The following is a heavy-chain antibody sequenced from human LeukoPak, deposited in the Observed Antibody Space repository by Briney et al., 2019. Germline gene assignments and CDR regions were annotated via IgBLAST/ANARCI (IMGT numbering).Heavy chain of an antibody. Sequence: PSETLSLTCAVYGGSFSGYYWSWIRQPPGKGLEWIGEINHSGSTNYNPSLKSRVTISVDTSKNQFSLKLSSVTAADTAVYYCPRVLELVDYWGQGTLVTVSS. CDR1: GGSFSGYY. D-gene: IGHD1-7*01. J-gene: IGHJ4*02. V-gene: IGHV4-34*01. CDR3: PRVLELVDY. CDR2: INHSGST.